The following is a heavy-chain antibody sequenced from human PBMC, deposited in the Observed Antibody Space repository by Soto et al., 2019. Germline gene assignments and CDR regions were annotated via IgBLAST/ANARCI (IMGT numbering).Heavy chain of an antibody. CDR2: ISGSGGST. Sequence: GGSLRLSCAASGFTFSSYAMSWVRQAPGKGLEWVSAISGSGGSTYYADSVKGRFTISRDNSKNTLYLQMNSLRAEDTAVYHCAKARPVDIVAHAFDYWGQGTLVTVSS. CDR1: GFTFSSYA. D-gene: IGHD5-12*01. J-gene: IGHJ4*02. V-gene: IGHV3-23*01. CDR3: AKARPVDIVAHAFDY.